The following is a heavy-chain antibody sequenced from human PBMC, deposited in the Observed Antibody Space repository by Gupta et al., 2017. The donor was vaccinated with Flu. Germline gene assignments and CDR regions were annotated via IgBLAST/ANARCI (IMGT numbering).Heavy chain of an antibody. V-gene: IGHV3-23*01. CDR1: GFTFSDYA. J-gene: IGHJ4*03. D-gene: IGHD3-3*01. CDR2: LSGSGAST. Sequence: QLLESGGGLVQPGGFLRLSCAVSGFTFSDYAMSWVRQAPGKGLEWVSALSGSGASTYYADSVKGRFTVSRDNAKNTLYLQLNSMRTEDTATYYGAKTRFFDLWSAADAGAGWGLGTPVTVSS. CDR3: AKTRFFDLWSAADAGAG.